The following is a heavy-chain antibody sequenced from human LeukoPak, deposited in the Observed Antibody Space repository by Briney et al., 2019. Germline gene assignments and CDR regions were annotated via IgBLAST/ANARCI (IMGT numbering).Heavy chain of an antibody. V-gene: IGHV3-9*01. D-gene: IGHD6-13*01. Sequence: GRSLRLSCAASGFTFDDYAMHWVRQAPGKGLERVSGISWNSGSIGYADSVKGRFTISRDNAKNSLYLQMNSLRAEDTALYYCAKDIAAAAPYYFDYWGQGTLVTVSS. CDR2: ISWNSGSI. CDR3: AKDIAAAAPYYFDY. CDR1: GFTFDDYA. J-gene: IGHJ4*02.